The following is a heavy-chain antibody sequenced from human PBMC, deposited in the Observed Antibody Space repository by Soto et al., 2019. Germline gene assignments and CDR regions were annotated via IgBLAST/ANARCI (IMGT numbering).Heavy chain of an antibody. CDR2: IKQDGSEK. V-gene: IGHV3-7*03. CDR3: ARVAVRYSVLMGEVGYYYYMDV. Sequence: GGSLRLSCAASGFTFSSYWMSWVRQAPGKGLEWVANIKQDGSEKYYVDSVKGRFTISRDNAKNSLYLQMNSLRAEDTAVDDCARVAVRYSVLMGEVGYYYYMDVWGKGTTVTVSS. D-gene: IGHD2-8*01. J-gene: IGHJ6*03. CDR1: GFTFSSYW.